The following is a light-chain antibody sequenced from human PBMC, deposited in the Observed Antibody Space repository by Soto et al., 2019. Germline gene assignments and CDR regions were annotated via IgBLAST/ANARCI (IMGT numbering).Light chain of an antibody. J-gene: IGLJ1*01. Sequence: SVLTQPPSSSGSPGQSVTISFPKTISYFVGYDYVSWYHQHPGKAPKLIIYEVNKRPSGVPDRFSASKSGNTASLTVSGLQAEDEADYYCCSFAGGDKFYVFGTGTKVTGL. CDR1: ISYFVGYDY. CDR2: EVN. V-gene: IGLV2-8*01. CDR3: CSFAGGDKFYV.